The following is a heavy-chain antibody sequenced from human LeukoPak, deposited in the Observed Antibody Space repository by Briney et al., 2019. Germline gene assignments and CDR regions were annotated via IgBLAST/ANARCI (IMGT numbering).Heavy chain of an antibody. J-gene: IGHJ3*02. Sequence: SETLSLTRTVSGGSISSSSYYWCWIRQPPGKGLEWIGSIYYSGSTYYNPSLKSRVTISVDTSKNQFSLKLSSVTAADTAVYYCARPSYYYDSSGYPVDAFDIWGQGTMVTVSS. V-gene: IGHV4-39*01. CDR3: ARPSYYYDSSGYPVDAFDI. D-gene: IGHD3-22*01. CDR2: IYYSGST. CDR1: GGSISSSSYY.